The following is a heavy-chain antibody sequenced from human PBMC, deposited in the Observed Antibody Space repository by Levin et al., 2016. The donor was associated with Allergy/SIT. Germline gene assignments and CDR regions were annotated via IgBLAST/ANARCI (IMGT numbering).Heavy chain of an antibody. CDR2: SNAGNGNT. CDR3: ASSLVSNWGLLPDFDY. J-gene: IGHJ4*01. Sequence: WVRQAPGQRLEWMGWSNAGNGNTKYSQEFQGRVTITRDTSASTAYMELSSLRSEDMAVYYCASSLVSNWGLLPDFDYWGQGTLVTVSS. D-gene: IGHD7-27*01. V-gene: IGHV1-3*02.